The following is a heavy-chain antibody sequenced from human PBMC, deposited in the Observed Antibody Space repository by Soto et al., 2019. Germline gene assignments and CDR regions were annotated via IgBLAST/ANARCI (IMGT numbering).Heavy chain of an antibody. J-gene: IGHJ6*02. V-gene: IGHV4-59*01. CDR1: GGSISSYY. CDR2: IYYSGST. D-gene: IGHD5-12*01. Sequence: PETLSLTCTVSGGSISSYYWSWTRQPPGKGLEWIGYIYYSGSTNYNPSLKSRVTISVDTSKNQFSLKLGSVTAADTAVYYCAREEWLGRGYGMDVWGQGTTVTVSS. CDR3: AREEWLGRGYGMDV.